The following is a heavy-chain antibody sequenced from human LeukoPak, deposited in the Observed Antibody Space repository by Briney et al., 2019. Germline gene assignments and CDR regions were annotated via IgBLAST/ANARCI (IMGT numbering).Heavy chain of an antibody. CDR1: GFTFSSYA. CDR2: ISSNGGST. Sequence: GGSLRLXCAASGFTFSSYAMHWVRQAPGKGLEYVSAISSNGGSTYYANSVKGRFTISRDNSKNTLYLQMGSLRAEDMAVYYCARVVFDCSSTSCYDGGYNWFDPWGQGTLVTVSS. CDR3: ARVVFDCSSTSCYDGGYNWFDP. V-gene: IGHV3-64*01. D-gene: IGHD2-2*01. J-gene: IGHJ5*02.